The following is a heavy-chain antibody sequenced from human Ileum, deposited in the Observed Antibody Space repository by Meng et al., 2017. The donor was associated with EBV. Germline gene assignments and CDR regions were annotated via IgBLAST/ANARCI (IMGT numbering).Heavy chain of an antibody. CDR2: TYRRYRWYY. CDR1: GDSVSSAKTA. Sequence: QLRLQESGPGLVKPSQSLSLSCVISGDSVSSAKTAWNWIRQSPSRGLEWLGRTYRRYRWYYDYALSVKSRINISPDTSKNQVSLQLNSVTDEDTGIYYCATSRIAKFDRWGQGTLVTVSS. CDR3: ATSRIAKFDR. V-gene: IGHV6-1*01. J-gene: IGHJ5*02.